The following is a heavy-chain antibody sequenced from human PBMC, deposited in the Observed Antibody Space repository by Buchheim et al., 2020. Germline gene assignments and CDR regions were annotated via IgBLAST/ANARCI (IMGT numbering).Heavy chain of an antibody. CDR2: ISYDGSNK. Sequence: QVQLVESVGGVVQPGRSLRLSCAASGFTFSSYAMHWVRQAPGKGLEWVAVISYDGSNKYYADSVKGRFTISRDNSKNTLYLQMNSLRAEDTAVYYCARVGGDGYNWYYYYGMDVWGQGTT. J-gene: IGHJ6*02. V-gene: IGHV3-30*04. CDR1: GFTFSSYA. CDR3: ARVGGDGYNWYYYYGMDV. D-gene: IGHD5-24*01.